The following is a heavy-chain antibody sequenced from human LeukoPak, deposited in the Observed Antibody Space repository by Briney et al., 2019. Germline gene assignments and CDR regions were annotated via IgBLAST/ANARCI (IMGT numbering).Heavy chain of an antibody. J-gene: IGHJ4*02. D-gene: IGHD3-22*01. CDR3: VRDDDRPDNGLDY. V-gene: IGHV3-30*07. Sequence: SCKASGGTFSSYAISWVRQAPGQGLEWVAVKGRFTISRDNSKNTLYPQMNSLRAEDTAVYYCVRDDDRPDNGLDYWGQGTLVTVSS. CDR1: GGTFSSYA.